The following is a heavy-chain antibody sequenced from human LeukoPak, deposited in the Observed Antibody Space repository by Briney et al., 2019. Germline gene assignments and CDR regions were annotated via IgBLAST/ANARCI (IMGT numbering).Heavy chain of an antibody. D-gene: IGHD4/OR15-4a*01. CDR2: ISGSGDST. V-gene: IGHV3-23*01. CDR1: GFSFSSYA. J-gene: IGHJ4*02. CDR3: ARDYGNPDAIDN. Sequence: PGGSLRLSCAASGFSFSSYAMSWVRQAPGKGLEWVSAISGSGDSTDYADSVKGRFTISRDNPKNTLYLHMNSLRDEDMAVYYCARDYGNPDAIDNWGQGTLVTVSS.